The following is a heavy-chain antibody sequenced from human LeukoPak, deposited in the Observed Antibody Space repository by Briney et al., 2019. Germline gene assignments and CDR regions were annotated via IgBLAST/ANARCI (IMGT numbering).Heavy chain of an antibody. CDR2: VSAYNRIT. Sequence: GASVKVSSKASGYTFTSYGISWVRQAPGQGVEWMGWVSAYNRITNYAQKLQGRVTMTTDTSTSTAYMELRSLRSDDTAVYYCARDGVRGVTALFDLWGRGTLVTVSS. D-gene: IGHD3-10*01. CDR3: ARDGVRGVTALFDL. V-gene: IGHV1-18*01. CDR1: GYTFTSYG. J-gene: IGHJ2*01.